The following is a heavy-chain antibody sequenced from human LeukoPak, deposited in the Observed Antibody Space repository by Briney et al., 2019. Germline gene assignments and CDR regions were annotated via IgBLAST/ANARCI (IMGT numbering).Heavy chain of an antibody. V-gene: IGHV4-39*01. CDR2: IYYSGST. CDR3: ARRIAAAVPFDY. Sequence: SETLSLTCTVSGGSISSSSYYWGWIRQPPGKGLEWIGSIYYSGSTYYNPSLKSRVTISVGTSKYQFSLKLSSVTAADTAVYYCARRIAAAVPFDYWGQGTLVTVSS. CDR1: GGSISSSSYY. D-gene: IGHD6-13*01. J-gene: IGHJ4*02.